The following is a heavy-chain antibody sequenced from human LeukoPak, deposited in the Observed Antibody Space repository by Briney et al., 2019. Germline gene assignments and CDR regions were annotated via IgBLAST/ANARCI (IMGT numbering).Heavy chain of an antibody. CDR3: ARWLGGVGFDY. CDR1: EFIFSSYA. D-gene: IGHD5-12*01. V-gene: IGHV4-38-2*01. Sequence: GSLRLSCAASEFIFSSYAMHWVRQAPGKGLEWIGSIYYSGSTYYNPSLKSRVTMSLDMSKNQFSLKLNSVTAADTAVYYCARWLGGVGFDYWGQGTLVTVSS. J-gene: IGHJ4*02. CDR2: IYYSGST.